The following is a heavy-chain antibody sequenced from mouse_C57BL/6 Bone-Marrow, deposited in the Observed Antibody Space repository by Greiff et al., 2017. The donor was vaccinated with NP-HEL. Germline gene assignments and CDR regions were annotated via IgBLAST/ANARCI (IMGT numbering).Heavy chain of an antibody. J-gene: IGHJ3*01. CDR3: TTLDWFAY. Sequence: EVQRVESGAELVRPGASVKLSCTASGFNIKDDYMHWVKQRPEQGLEWIGWIDPENGDTEYASKFQGKATITADTSSNTAYLQLSSLTSEDTAVYYCTTLDWFAYWGQGTLVTVSA. V-gene: IGHV14-4*01. CDR2: IDPENGDT. CDR1: GFNIKDDY.